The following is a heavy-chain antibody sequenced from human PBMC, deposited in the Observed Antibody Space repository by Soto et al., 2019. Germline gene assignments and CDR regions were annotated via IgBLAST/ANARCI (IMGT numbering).Heavy chain of an antibody. Sequence: PGGSLRLSCAASGFTFSSYGMHWVRQAPGKGLEWVAVISYDGSNKYYADSVKGRFTISRDNSKNTLYLQMNSLRAEDTAGYYCAKDFEGLRDYWGQGTLVTVSS. V-gene: IGHV3-30*18. CDR1: GFTFSSYG. CDR2: ISYDGSNK. CDR3: AKDFEGLRDY. J-gene: IGHJ4*02. D-gene: IGHD3-9*01.